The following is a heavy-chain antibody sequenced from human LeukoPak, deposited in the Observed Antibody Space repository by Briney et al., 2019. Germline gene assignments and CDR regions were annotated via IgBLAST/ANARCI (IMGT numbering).Heavy chain of an antibody. J-gene: IGHJ4*02. V-gene: IGHV3-23*01. Sequence: PGGSLRLSCAASGFTFSTYGMSWVRQAPGKGLVWVSAISGSGGSTYYADSVKGRFTISRDNSKNTLYLQMNSLKTEDTAVYYCTTLTMIIGSHSDYWGQGVLVTVSS. CDR3: TTLTMIIGSHSDY. CDR1: GFTFSTYG. CDR2: ISGSGGST. D-gene: IGHD3-22*01.